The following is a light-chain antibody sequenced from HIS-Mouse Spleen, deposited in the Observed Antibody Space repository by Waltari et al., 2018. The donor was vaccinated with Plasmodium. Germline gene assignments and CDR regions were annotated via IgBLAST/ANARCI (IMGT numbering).Light chain of an antibody. CDR1: QSVSSN. V-gene: IGKV3-15*01. CDR3: QQYNNWPRGT. J-gene: IGKJ1*01. Sequence: EIVMTQSPATLSVSPGERATLTCSASQSVSSNSAWYQQKPGQAPLLLIYGASTRATGIPARFSGSGSGTEFTLTISSMQSEDFAVYYCQQYNNWPRGTFGQGTKVEIK. CDR2: GAS.